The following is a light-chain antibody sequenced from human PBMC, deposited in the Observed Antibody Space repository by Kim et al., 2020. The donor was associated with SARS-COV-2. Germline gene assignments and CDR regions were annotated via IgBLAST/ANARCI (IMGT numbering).Light chain of an antibody. CDR1: QSVSSY. CDR3: QQRSNMPLT. V-gene: IGKV3-11*01. Sequence: EIVLTQSPATLSLSPGERATPSCRASQSVSSYLAWYQQKPGQAPRLLIYDASNRATGIPARFSGSGSGTDFTLTISSLEPQEFAVYYCQQRSNMPLTFGGGTKVDIK. CDR2: DAS. J-gene: IGKJ4*01.